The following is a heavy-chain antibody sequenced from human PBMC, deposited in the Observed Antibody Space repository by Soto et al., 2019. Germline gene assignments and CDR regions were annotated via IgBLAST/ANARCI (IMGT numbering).Heavy chain of an antibody. V-gene: IGHV3-30-3*01. J-gene: IGHJ6*02. Sequence: PGGSLRLSCAASGFTFSSYAMHWVRQAPGKGLEWVAVISYDGSNKYYADSVKGRFTISRDNSKNTLYLQMNSPRAEDTAVYYWARDRGRTAAGTVDYYYYGMDVWGQGTTVTVSS. CDR3: ARDRGRTAAGTVDYYYYGMDV. D-gene: IGHD6-13*01. CDR2: ISYDGSNK. CDR1: GFTFSSYA.